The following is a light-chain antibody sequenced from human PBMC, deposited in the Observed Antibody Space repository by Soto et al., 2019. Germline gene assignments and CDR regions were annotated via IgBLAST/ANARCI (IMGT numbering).Light chain of an antibody. V-gene: IGKV1-5*01. Sequence: DIQVTQSPSTLSASVGDRVTITCGASQSISSWFAWYQQTTGKAPKLLIFDASNLETGVPSRLRGSGYGTDLTLTITSMKNDDFATYYCQQYNSYTSTFGHGTQVDIK. CDR3: QQYNSYTST. J-gene: IGKJ1*01. CDR1: QSISSW. CDR2: DAS.